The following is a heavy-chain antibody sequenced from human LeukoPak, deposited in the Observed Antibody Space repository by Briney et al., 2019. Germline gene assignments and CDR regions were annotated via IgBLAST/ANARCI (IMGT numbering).Heavy chain of an antibody. J-gene: IGHJ4*02. CDR3: ARGTYLDY. Sequence: ASVKVSCKASGYTFTTYGISWVRQAPGQGLEWMGWTSAYNDKTKYAQKLEGRVTMTTDTSTSTAYMEMRSLRSDDTAVYYCARGTYLDYWGQGTLVTVSS. CDR2: TSAYNDKT. D-gene: IGHD1-1*01. CDR1: GYTFTTYG. V-gene: IGHV1-18*01.